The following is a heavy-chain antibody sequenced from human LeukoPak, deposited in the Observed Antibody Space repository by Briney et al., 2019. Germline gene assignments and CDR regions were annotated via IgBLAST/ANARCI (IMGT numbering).Heavy chain of an antibody. Sequence: GGSLRLSCAVSGLTFSNFKMNWVRQAPGKGLEWVSYISGSGRSTFYADSVKGRFTISRDNAKNLLYLQMSSLRVEDTAVYYCASWGGNAQSDSWTGPFDYWGQGTLVTVSS. V-gene: IGHV3-48*03. CDR1: GLTFSNFK. D-gene: IGHD3/OR15-3a*01. CDR2: ISGSGRST. J-gene: IGHJ4*02. CDR3: ASWGGNAQSDSWTGPFDY.